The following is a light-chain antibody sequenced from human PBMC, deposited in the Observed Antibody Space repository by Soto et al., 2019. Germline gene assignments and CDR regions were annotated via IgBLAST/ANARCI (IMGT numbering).Light chain of an antibody. J-gene: IGKJ5*01. CDR2: LGS. Sequence: DIVMTPSPLSLPFTPGEPASISCRSSQNLPRLNGHNYLDWYLQEPGQSPQLMIYLGSNRASGVPDMFSGSGSGTDFTLKISRVEAEDVGIYYCMQALQSPVTFGQGTRLEI. CDR1: QNLPRLNGHNY. CDR3: MQALQSPVT. V-gene: IGKV2-28*01.